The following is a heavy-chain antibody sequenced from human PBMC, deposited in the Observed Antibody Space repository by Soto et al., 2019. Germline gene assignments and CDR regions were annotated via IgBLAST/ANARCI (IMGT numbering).Heavy chain of an antibody. CDR1: GFTFSSYG. V-gene: IGHV3-48*02. D-gene: IGHD2-2*03. CDR3: ARDGYCVSSSRPFLPDV. CDR2: ISKSGTTT. J-gene: IGHJ6*02. Sequence: GGSLRLSCVASGFTFSSYGMNWVRQGPGKGLEWLSSISKSGTTTYYADSVKGRFTISRDNAKNSLYLQMNSLRDEDMAVYYCARDGYCVSSSRPFLPDVWGQGTTVTVSS.